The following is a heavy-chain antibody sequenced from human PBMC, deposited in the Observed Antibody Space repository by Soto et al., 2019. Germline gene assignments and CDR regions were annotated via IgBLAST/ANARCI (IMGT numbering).Heavy chain of an antibody. Sequence: PGGSLRLSCAASGFTFSSYGMHWVRQAPGKGLEWVAVISYDGSNKYYADSVKGRFTISRDNSKNTLYLQMNSLRAEDTAVYYCAKVPSRSTPEQNWFDPWGQGTLVTVSS. J-gene: IGHJ5*02. D-gene: IGHD2-2*01. CDR3: AKVPSRSTPEQNWFDP. CDR1: GFTFSSYG. CDR2: ISYDGSNK. V-gene: IGHV3-30*18.